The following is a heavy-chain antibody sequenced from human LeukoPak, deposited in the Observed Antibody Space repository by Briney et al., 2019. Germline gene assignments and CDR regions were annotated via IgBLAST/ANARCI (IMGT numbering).Heavy chain of an antibody. J-gene: IGHJ4*02. CDR3: GRALGSPLDF. D-gene: IGHD1-26*01. CDR1: GFTFSSSW. V-gene: IGHV3-74*01. CDR2: INDDGSTT. Sequence: PGGSLRLSCAASGFTFSSSWMHWVRQAPGMGLVWVSRINDDGSTTTYADSVKGRFTISRDNAKNTLYLQMNSLRAEDTAVYYCGRALGSPLDFWGQGTLVTVSS.